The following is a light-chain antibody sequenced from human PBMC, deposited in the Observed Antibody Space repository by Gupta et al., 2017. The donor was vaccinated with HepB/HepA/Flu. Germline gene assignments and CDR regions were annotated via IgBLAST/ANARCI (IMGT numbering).Light chain of an antibody. V-gene: IGLV7-46*01. CDR1: TGAVTSGHY. J-gene: IGLJ3*02. CDR2: DTS. Sequence: QAVVTQEPSLTVSPGGTVTLTCGSSTGAVTSGHYPYWFQQKPGQAPRTLIYDTSNKHSWTPARFSGSLLGVKSSLTLSGAQPEDEAEYYCLLSYSGASPVFGVGTKLTVL. CDR3: LLSYSGASPV.